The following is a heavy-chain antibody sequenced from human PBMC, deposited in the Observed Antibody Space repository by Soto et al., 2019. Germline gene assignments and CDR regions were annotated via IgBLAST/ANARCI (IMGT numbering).Heavy chain of an antibody. D-gene: IGHD3-10*01. CDR2: INPTSGGT. CDR3: ALGDNSRNSAFDH. CDR1: GNTFTAYY. V-gene: IGHV1-2*02. J-gene: IGHJ5*02. Sequence: QVQRVQSGAEVKMPGASVRVSCKASGNTFTAYYIHWVRQARGQGLEWMGWINPTSGGTVYAHNLQGRLTITRDPSISTAYMEVSSLRSDDAAVFDCALGDNSRNSAFDHWGQGTLVTVSS.